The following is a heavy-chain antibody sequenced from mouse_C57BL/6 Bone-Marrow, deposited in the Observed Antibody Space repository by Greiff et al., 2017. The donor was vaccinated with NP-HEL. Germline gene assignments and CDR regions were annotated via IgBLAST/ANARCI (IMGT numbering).Heavy chain of an antibody. CDR2: ISNGGGST. CDR3: ASLYYDYGGAFAY. V-gene: IGHV5-12*01. J-gene: IGHJ3*01. CDR1: GFTFSDYY. D-gene: IGHD2-4*01. Sequence: DVMLVESGGGLVQPGGSLKLSCAASGFTFSDYYMYWVRQTPEKRLEWVAYISNGGGSTYYPDTVKGRFTISRDNAKNTLYLQMSRLKSEDTAMYYCASLYYDYGGAFAYWGQGTLVTVSA.